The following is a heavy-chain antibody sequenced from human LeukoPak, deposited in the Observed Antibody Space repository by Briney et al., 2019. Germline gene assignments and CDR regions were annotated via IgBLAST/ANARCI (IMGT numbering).Heavy chain of an antibody. CDR1: GFTVSSKY. D-gene: IGHD3-10*01. CDR3: ASSIISPALGEFDY. J-gene: IGHJ4*02. Sequence: GGSLRLSCAASGFTVSSKYMSWVRQAPGKGLEWVSVIYTGGSTFYADSVRGRFTISRDNSKNTLYLQMNSLRAEDTAVYYCASSIISPALGEFDYWGQGTLVTVSS. V-gene: IGHV3-53*01. CDR2: IYTGGST.